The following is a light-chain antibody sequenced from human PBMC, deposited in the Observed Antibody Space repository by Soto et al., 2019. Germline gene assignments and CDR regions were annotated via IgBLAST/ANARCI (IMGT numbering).Light chain of an antibody. CDR1: QSVSSY. Sequence: ESVWTQYPGTLSLSPGERATLSCRASQSVSSYLAWYQQKPGQALRLLIYDASNRATGIPARFSGSGSGTDFTLTISSLESEDFAVYYCQQRSNFITFGQGTRLEI. CDR2: DAS. J-gene: IGKJ5*01. V-gene: IGKV3-11*01. CDR3: QQRSNFIT.